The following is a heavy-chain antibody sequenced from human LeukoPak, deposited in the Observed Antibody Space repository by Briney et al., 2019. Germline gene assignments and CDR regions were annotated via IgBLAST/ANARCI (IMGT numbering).Heavy chain of an antibody. Sequence: ASVKVSCKASGYTFTNYGISWVRQAPGQGLEWMGWISAYNGNTNYAQKLQGRVTMTTDTSTSTAYMELRSLRSDDTAVYYCARDRLAVAGYDAFDIWGQGTMVTVSS. CDR2: ISAYNGNT. J-gene: IGHJ3*02. CDR3: ARDRLAVAGYDAFDI. CDR1: GYTFTNYG. V-gene: IGHV1-18*01. D-gene: IGHD6-19*01.